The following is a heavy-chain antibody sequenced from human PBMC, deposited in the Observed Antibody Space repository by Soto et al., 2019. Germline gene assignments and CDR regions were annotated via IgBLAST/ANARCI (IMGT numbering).Heavy chain of an antibody. CDR1: GCSISSYY. D-gene: IGHD3-16*01. Sequence: PSETLSLTCTVSGCSISSYYWSWIRQPPGKGLEWIGYIYYSGGTNYTPSLKSRVTISVDTSKNQFSLKLSSVTAADTAVYYCARRYGWAFDIWGQATMVTVSS. CDR2: IYYSGGT. J-gene: IGHJ3*02. CDR3: ARRYGWAFDI. V-gene: IGHV4-59*08.